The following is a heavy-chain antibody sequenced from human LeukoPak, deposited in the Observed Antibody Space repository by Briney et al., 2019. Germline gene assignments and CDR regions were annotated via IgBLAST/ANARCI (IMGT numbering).Heavy chain of an antibody. D-gene: IGHD3-22*01. CDR2: IRYDGSNK. Sequence: GGSLRLSCAASGFTFSGYGMHWVRQAPGKRLEWVAFIRYDGSNKYYAGSVKGRFTISRYNSKNTLYLQMNSLRAEDTAVYYCAKVKQYYYDSSDSREDYWGQGTLVTFSS. CDR3: AKVKQYYYDSSDSREDY. V-gene: IGHV3-30*02. J-gene: IGHJ4*02. CDR1: GFTFSGYG.